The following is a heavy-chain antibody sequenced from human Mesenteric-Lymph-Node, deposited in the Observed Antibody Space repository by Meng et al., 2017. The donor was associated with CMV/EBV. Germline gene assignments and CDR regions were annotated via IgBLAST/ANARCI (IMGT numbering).Heavy chain of an antibody. V-gene: IGHV1-69*01. CDR3: ARGGADYSGTGKNFNSLHCFDA. CDR2: IILILGIT. J-gene: IGHJ5*02. D-gene: IGHD1-1*01. Sequence: ISWVQGAPGQGLDWMVGIILILGITNCAQKVQVRFTIIADESTNTVYMEVSSLRSEDTAVYYCARGGADYSGTGKNFNSLHCFDAGGQGTLVTVSS.